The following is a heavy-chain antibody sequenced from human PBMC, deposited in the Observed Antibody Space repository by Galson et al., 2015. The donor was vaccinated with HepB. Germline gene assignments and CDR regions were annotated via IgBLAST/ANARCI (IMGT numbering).Heavy chain of an antibody. D-gene: IGHD3-3*01. J-gene: IGHJ4*02. CDR3: ATDPPNYDFWSGSYGY. CDR1: GYTLTELS. CDR2: FDPEDGET. V-gene: IGHV1-24*01. Sequence: SVKVSCKVSGYTLTELSMHWVRQAPGKGLEWMGGFDPEDGETIYAQKFQGRVTMTEDTSTDTAYMELSSLRSEDTAVYYCATDPPNYDFWSGSYGYWGQGTLVTVSS.